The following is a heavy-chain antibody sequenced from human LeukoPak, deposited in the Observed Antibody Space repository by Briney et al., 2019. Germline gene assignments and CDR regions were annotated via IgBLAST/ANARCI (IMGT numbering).Heavy chain of an antibody. CDR2: ISDVGSRT. J-gene: IGHJ4*02. D-gene: IGHD3-10*01. CDR3: ARGTGSGSFLIDY. V-gene: IGHV3-30-3*01. Sequence: GRSLRLSCAASGFTFNIYAMHCVRQAPGKGLEWVAFISDVGSRTYYSNSVKGRFTISRDYSRKTLFVQMNSLRPEDTAMYYCARGTGSGSFLIDYWGQGTLVTVSS. CDR1: GFTFNIYA.